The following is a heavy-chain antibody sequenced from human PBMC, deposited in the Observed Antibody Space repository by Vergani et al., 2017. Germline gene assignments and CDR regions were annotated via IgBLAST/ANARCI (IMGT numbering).Heavy chain of an antibody. CDR1: GFTVSSNY. Sequence: EVQLVESGGGLIQPGGSLRLSCAASGFTVSSNYMSWVRQAPGKGLEWVSVIYSGGSTYYADSVKGRFTISRDNSKNTLYLQMNLLRAEDTAVYYCARAAPLWSARWWSDPWGEGSLVTVSS. V-gene: IGHV3-53*01. CDR3: ARAAPLWSARWWSDP. D-gene: IGHD3-10*01. J-gene: IGHJ5*02. CDR2: IYSGGST.